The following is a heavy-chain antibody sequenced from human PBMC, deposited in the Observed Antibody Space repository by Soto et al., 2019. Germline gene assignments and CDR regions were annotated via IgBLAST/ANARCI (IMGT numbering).Heavy chain of an antibody. CDR3: ARDQGQDTGWYLLSY. V-gene: IGHV1-18*04. Sequence: AAVKVSCKTSGYPFTSYGITWVRQAPGQGLEWLGWISTYTGDTKYAQKVQGRVTVTTDTSASTAYMDLRSLRSDDTAIYYCARDQGQDTGWYLLSYRGQRSLVIVSS. D-gene: IGHD6-19*01. CDR1: GYPFTSYG. CDR2: ISTYTGDT. J-gene: IGHJ1*01.